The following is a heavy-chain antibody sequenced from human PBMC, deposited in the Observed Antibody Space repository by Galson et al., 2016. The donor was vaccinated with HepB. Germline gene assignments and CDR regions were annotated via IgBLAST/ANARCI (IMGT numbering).Heavy chain of an antibody. CDR1: GFTFRNYG. D-gene: IGHD2-2*01. CDR2: ISRSGDST. V-gene: IGHV3-23*01. J-gene: IGHJ6*04. Sequence: SLRLSCAASGFTFRNYGMTWVRQAPGKGLEVVSSISRSGDSTDYADSVKGRFTISRDSSKNTLSLQMNRLTADDTAIYYCVQGSTAPAVWGKGTTVTVSS. CDR3: VQGSTAPAV.